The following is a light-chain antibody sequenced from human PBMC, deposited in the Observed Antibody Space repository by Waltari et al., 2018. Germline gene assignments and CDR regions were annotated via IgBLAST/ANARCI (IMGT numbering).Light chain of an antibody. V-gene: IGLV2-14*01. Sequence: QSALTQPASVSGSPGQSITISCTGTSRDVGGYNYVSWYQHHQGKAPKLMIYEVSNRPSGVSNRFSGSKSGNTASLTISGLQAEDEAHYYCSSYTSSISWVFGGGTKLTVL. CDR3: SSYTSSISWV. CDR2: EVS. J-gene: IGLJ3*02. CDR1: SRDVGGYNY.